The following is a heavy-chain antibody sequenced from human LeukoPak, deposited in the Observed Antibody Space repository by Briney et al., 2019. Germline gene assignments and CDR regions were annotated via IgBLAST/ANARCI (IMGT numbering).Heavy chain of an antibody. Sequence: PSETLSLTCAVYGGSFSGYYWSWIRPPPGKGLEWIGEINHSGSTNYNPSLKSRVTISVDTSKNQFSLKLSSVTAADTAVYYCARGRTMDYWGQGTLVTVSS. CDR2: INHSGST. CDR1: GGSFSGYY. D-gene: IGHD3-3*01. J-gene: IGHJ4*02. CDR3: ARGRTMDY. V-gene: IGHV4-34*01.